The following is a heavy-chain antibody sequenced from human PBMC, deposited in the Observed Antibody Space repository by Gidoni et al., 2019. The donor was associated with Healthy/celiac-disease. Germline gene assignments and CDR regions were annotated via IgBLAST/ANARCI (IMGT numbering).Heavy chain of an antibody. D-gene: IGHD3-3*01. CDR1: GFTFSSYS. CDR2: ISSSSSYI. CDR3: ARDVITIFGVVITSYYYYGMDV. Sequence: EVQLVESGGGLVKPGGSLRLSCAASGFTFSSYSMNWVRQAPGKGLEWVSSISSSSSYIYYADSVKGRFTISRDNAKNSLYLQMNSLRAEDTAVYYCARDVITIFGVVITSYYYYGMDVWGQGTTVTVSS. J-gene: IGHJ6*02. V-gene: IGHV3-21*01.